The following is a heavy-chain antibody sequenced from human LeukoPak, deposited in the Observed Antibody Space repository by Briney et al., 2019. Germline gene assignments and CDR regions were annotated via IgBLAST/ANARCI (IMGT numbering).Heavy chain of an antibody. V-gene: IGHV3-21*06. CDR3: ARADCSGSTCYLRHSWFDP. D-gene: IGHD2-2*01. CDR1: GFLFSDYG. J-gene: IGHJ5*02. CDR2: ISTSSRYI. Sequence: PGRSLRLSCVGSGFLFSDYGMHWVRQAPGKGLEWVSSISTSSRYIYYRDSVKGRFTISRDDAKNSLYLQMNSLTVEDTAVYYCARADCSGSTCYLRHSWFDPWGQGTLVTVSS.